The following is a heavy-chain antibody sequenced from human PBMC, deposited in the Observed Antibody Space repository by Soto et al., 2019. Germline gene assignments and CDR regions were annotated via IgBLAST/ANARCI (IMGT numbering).Heavy chain of an antibody. J-gene: IGHJ3*02. CDR2: LYDLDGT. D-gene: IGHD1-1*01. CDR1: GFTVSGKKY. Sequence: WGSLRLSCAAFGFTVSGKKYVAWVRQAPGKGLEWVSALYDLDGTYYADSVKGRFTTSSDSSRTTVYLQMNSLRPDDTAVYSCATWHLQEHAYDIWGQETMVT. V-gene: IGHV3-53*01. CDR3: ATWHLQEHAYDI.